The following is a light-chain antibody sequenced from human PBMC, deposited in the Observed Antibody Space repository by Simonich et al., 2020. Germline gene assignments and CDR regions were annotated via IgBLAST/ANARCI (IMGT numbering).Light chain of an antibody. Sequence: QPAWTQPAPGPGPLGRPTPISSIGTGSDVWGNNLFSWSQQHPGKAPKLMIYEGSKRPSGVSNRFSGSKSGNTASLTISGLQAEDEADYYCCSYAGSSTVVFGGGTKLTVL. CDR1: GSDVWGNNL. J-gene: IGLJ2*01. V-gene: IGLV2-23*01. CDR2: EGS. CDR3: CSYAGSSTVV.